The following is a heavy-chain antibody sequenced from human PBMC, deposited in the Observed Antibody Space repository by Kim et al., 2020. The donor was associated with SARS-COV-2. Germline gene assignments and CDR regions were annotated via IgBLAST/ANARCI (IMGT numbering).Heavy chain of an antibody. J-gene: IGHJ4*02. V-gene: IGHV3-11*04. CDR2: STR. Sequence: STRYYADSVKGRFTISRDNAKNSLYLQMNSLRAEDTAVYYCARDTGGYNYWGQGTLVTVSS. CDR3: ARDTGGYNY. D-gene: IGHD5-12*01.